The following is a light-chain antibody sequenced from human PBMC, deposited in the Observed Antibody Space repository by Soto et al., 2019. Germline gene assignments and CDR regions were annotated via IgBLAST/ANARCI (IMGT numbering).Light chain of an antibody. V-gene: IGKV3-20*01. J-gene: IGKJ1*01. CDR3: QQYGSSPWT. CDR2: AAS. Sequence: EIVLTQSPGTLSLSPGERATLSCRASQSVRNNYLAWYQQKPGQAPRLLIYAASGRATGIPDRFSGSGSGTDFTLTISRLEPEDFAGYHCQQYGSSPWTFGQGTKVEIK. CDR1: QSVRNNY.